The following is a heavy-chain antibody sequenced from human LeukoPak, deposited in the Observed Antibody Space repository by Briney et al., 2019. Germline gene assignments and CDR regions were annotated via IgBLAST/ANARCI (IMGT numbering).Heavy chain of an antibody. Sequence: PSETLSLTCTVSGGSVTDYYWSWIRQSPGKGLEWIGYIYYTGTSYNPSLKSRVTISADTSKNQFSLKLSSVTAADTAVYYCARVTGYMIEDYFDYWGQGTLVTVS. D-gene: IGHD3-22*01. J-gene: IGHJ4*02. CDR2: IYYTGT. CDR3: ARVTGYMIEDYFDY. CDR1: GGSVTDYY. V-gene: IGHV4-59*02.